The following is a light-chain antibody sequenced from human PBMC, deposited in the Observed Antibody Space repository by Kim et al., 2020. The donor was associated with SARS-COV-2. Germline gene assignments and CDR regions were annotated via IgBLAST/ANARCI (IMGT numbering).Light chain of an antibody. CDR3: QQYKSYPPA. CDR1: HGIRNN. V-gene: IGKV1-16*02. Sequence: VSVGAKVTLDCRASHGIRNNLAFLQQEPGKAPKSLIYATSILQSGGPSNFSGSGSGTDCTLTVGGLQAEYFATYSCQQYKSYPPAFGGGTKVDIK. CDR2: ATS. J-gene: IGKJ4*01.